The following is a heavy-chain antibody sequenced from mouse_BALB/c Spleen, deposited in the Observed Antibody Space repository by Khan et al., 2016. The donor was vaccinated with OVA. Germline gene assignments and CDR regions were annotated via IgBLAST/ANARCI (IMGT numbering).Heavy chain of an antibody. CDR1: GFTFSNYW. D-gene: IGHD3-3*01. CDR3: ARGWDWCFDV. CDR2: IRLKSNIYAT. V-gene: IGHV6-6*02. Sequence: EVKLEESGGGLVQPGGSMKLSCVASGFTFSNYWMNWVRQSPEKGFEWVAEIRLKSNIYATHYAESVRGRFTISSDDSRSSVYLQLNNSGAEDTGIYYGARGWDWCFDVWGAGTTVTVSS. J-gene: IGHJ1*01.